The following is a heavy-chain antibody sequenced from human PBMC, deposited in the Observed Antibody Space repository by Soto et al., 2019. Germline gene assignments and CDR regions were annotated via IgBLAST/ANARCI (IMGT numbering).Heavy chain of an antibody. Sequence: PGGSLRLSCAASGFTFSSYAMSWVRQAPGKGLEWVSAISGSGGSTYYADYVKGRFTISRDNSKNTLYLQMNSLRAEDTAVYYCAKDHNGGAMYYDFWSGPLKAPTGHYYFDYWGQGTLVTVSS. J-gene: IGHJ4*02. CDR3: AKDHNGGAMYYDFWSGPLKAPTGHYYFDY. CDR1: GFTFSSYA. D-gene: IGHD3-3*01. CDR2: ISGSGGST. V-gene: IGHV3-23*01.